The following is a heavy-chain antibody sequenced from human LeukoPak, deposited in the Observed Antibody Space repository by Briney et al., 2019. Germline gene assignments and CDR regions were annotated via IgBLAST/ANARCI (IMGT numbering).Heavy chain of an antibody. D-gene: IGHD2-8*01. V-gene: IGHV3-7*01. Sequence: GGSLRLSCAASGFTFSSYWMSWVRQAPGKGLEWVANIKQDGSEKYYVDSVKGRFTISRDNAKNSLYLQMNSLRAEDTAVYYCARSCHPRTYCTNGVCYTADRYFDYWGQGTLVTVSS. J-gene: IGHJ4*02. CDR2: IKQDGSEK. CDR3: ARSCHPRTYCTNGVCYTADRYFDY. CDR1: GFTFSSYW.